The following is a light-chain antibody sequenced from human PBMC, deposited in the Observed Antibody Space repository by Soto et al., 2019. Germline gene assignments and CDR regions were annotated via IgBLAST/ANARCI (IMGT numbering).Light chain of an antibody. CDR1: QSVGGSS. CDR3: QQFSSYPLT. V-gene: IGKV3-20*01. J-gene: IGKJ4*01. Sequence: ETVLTQSPGTLSLSPGERATVSCRASQSVGGSSLAWYQQIPVQSPKLLIYETSKRATGIPDRFSGSGSGTNFTLTISRLEPEDFAVYYCQQFSSYPLTFGGGTKVDIK. CDR2: ETS.